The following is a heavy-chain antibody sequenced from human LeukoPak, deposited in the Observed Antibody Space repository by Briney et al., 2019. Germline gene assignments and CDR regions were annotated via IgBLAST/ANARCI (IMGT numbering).Heavy chain of an antibody. D-gene: IGHD5-24*01. Sequence: SETLSLTCTVSGASISNYYWTWIRQPPGKGMEWIGHVFYSGSTTYNPSLKSRVTISVDRSKNQFSLKLISVTAADTAVYYCARGAMATTPFFDYWGQGTLVTVSS. J-gene: IGHJ4*02. V-gene: IGHV4-59*01. CDR3: ARGAMATTPFFDY. CDR1: GASISNYY. CDR2: VFYSGST.